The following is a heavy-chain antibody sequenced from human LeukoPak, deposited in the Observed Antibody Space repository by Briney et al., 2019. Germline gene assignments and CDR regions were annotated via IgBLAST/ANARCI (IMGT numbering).Heavy chain of an antibody. V-gene: IGHV3-21*01. J-gene: IGHJ5*02. D-gene: IGHD3-22*01. Sequence: GGSLRLSCAASGFTFSSYSMNWVRQAPGKGLEWVSSISSSSSYIYYADSVKGRFTISRDNAKNSLYLQMNSLRAEDTAVYYCARGATYYYDSSGYYPWGQGTLVTVSS. CDR3: ARGATYYYDSSGYYP. CDR1: GFTFSSYS. CDR2: ISSSSSYI.